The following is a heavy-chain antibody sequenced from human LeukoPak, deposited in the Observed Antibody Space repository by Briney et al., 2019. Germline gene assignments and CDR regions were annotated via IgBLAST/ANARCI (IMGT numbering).Heavy chain of an antibody. V-gene: IGHV3-49*03. D-gene: IGHD2-15*01. CDR3: TRDGLGYCSGGSCGSAEYFQH. Sequence: GGSLRLSCTASGFTFGDYAMSWFRQAPGKGLEWVGFIRSKAYGGTTEYAASVKGRFTASRDDSKSIAYLQMNSLKTEDTAVYYCTRDGLGYCSGGSCGSAEYFQHWGQGTLVTVSS. CDR2: IRSKAYGGTT. J-gene: IGHJ1*01. CDR1: GFTFGDYA.